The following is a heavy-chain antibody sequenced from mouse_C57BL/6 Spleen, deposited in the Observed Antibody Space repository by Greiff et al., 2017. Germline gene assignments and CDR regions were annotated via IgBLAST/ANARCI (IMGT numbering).Heavy chain of an antibody. J-gene: IGHJ1*03. CDR2: IDPEDGET. V-gene: IGHV14-2*01. Sequence: LVESGAELVKPGASVKLSCTASGFNIKDYYMHWVKQRTEQGLEWIGRIDPEDGETKYAPKFQGKATITADTSSNTAYLQLSSLTSEDTAVYYSARDYGSPAGDFDVWGTGTTVTVSS. CDR1: GFNIKDYY. CDR3: ARDYGSPAGDFDV. D-gene: IGHD1-1*01.